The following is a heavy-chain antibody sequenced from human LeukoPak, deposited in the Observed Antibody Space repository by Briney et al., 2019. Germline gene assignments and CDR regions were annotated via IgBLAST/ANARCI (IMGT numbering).Heavy chain of an antibody. V-gene: IGHV3-21*01. J-gene: IGHJ3*02. CDR1: GFTVSSNY. D-gene: IGHD3-22*01. CDR3: ARDMIVVVMGDAFDI. Sequence: PGGSLRLSCAASGFTVSSNYMSWVRQAPGKGLEWVSSISSSSSYIYYADSVKGRFTISRDNAKNSLYLQMNSLRAEDTAVYYCARDMIVVVMGDAFDIWGQGTMVTVSS. CDR2: ISSSSSYI.